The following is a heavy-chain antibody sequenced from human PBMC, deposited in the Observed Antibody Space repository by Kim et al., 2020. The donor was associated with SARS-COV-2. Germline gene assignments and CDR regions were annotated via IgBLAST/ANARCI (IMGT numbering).Heavy chain of an antibody. D-gene: IGHD3-10*01. V-gene: IGHV3-11*05. J-gene: IGHJ4*02. CDR3: ARDLYGSGSYGSFDY. Sequence: DSVKGRFTISRDNAKNSLYLQMNSLRAEDTAVYYCARDLYGSGSYGSFDYWGQGTLVTVSS.